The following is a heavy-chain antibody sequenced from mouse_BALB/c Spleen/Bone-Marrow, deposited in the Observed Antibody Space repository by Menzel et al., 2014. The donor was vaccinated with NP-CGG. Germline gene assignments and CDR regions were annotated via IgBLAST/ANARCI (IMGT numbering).Heavy chain of an antibody. Sequence: VQLQQSGAELVRPGASVTLSCKASGYTFTDYEMHWVKQTPVHGLEWIGAIDPVTGGTAYNQKFKGKATLTVDKSSSTAYMQLTSLTSEDSAVYYCARNHFGSNSLGYWGQGTLVTVSA. V-gene: IGHV1-15*01. CDR1: GYTFTDYE. J-gene: IGHJ3*01. CDR3: ARNHFGSNSLGY. CDR2: IDPVTGGT. D-gene: IGHD1-1*01.